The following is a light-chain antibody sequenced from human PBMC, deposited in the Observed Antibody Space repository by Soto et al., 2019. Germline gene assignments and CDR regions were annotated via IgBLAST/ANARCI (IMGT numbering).Light chain of an antibody. V-gene: IGKV1-5*01. CDR1: ENIFKF. CDR2: AAS. J-gene: IGKJ4*01. CDR3: QHYHSQSIT. Sequence: DILLIQSPATLSASVGDRITITCRASENIFKFLAWYQQRSGSAPNLLIYAASDLERGVPSRFSGSGSGTEFTLTIANLQPSDSATYFCQHYHSQSITFGGGTQVDVK.